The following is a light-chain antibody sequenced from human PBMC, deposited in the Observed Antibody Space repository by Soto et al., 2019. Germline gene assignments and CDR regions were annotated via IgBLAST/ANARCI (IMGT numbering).Light chain of an antibody. CDR1: ALPKKY. CDR3: YSTDSSGNHRV. Sequence: SYELTQPPSVSVSPGQTARITCSGDALPKKYAYWYKQKSGQAPVLVIYEDSKRPSGIPERVSGSSSGTMATLTISGAQVEDEADYYCYSTDSSGNHRVFGGGTQLTVL. CDR2: EDS. J-gene: IGLJ3*02. V-gene: IGLV3-10*01.